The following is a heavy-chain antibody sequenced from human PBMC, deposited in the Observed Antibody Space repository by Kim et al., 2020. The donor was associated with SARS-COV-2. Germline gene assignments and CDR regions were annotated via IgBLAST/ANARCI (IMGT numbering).Heavy chain of an antibody. J-gene: IGHJ4*02. CDR3: ARPQQLGGFDY. Sequence: NYNPSLESRVTISVDTAKSQIALKLSSVNAADRAVYYCARPQQLGGFDYWGQGTLVTVSS. D-gene: IGHD6-13*01. V-gene: IGHV4-34*01.